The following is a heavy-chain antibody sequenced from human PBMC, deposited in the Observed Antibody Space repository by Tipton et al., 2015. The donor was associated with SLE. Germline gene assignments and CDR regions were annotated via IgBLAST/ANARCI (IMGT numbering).Heavy chain of an antibody. V-gene: IGHV4-39*01. CDR1: GASINTSRYY. CDR2: IFFNGNT. CDR3: ARMVVIPPQFDF. D-gene: IGHD2-21*01. Sequence: TLSLTCKVSGASINTSRYYWGWIRQPPGKGLEWIGNIFFNGNTYYTPSLKSRVTISLDTSKNQFSLTLNSVTAADTAVYYCARMVVIPPQFDFWGQGTLVTVSS. J-gene: IGHJ5*01.